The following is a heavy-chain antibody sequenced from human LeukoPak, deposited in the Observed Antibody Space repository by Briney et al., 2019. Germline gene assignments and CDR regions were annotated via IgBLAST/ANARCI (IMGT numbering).Heavy chain of an antibody. J-gene: IGHJ3*02. Sequence: SETLSLTCAVYGGSFSGYYWSWIRQPPGKGLEWIGEINHSGSTNYNPSLKSRVTISVDTSKNQFSLKLSSVTAADTAVYYCARPRMITFGGVIVPDAFDIWGQGTMVTVSS. V-gene: IGHV4-34*01. D-gene: IGHD3-16*02. CDR2: INHSGST. CDR1: GGSFSGYY. CDR3: ARPRMITFGGVIVPDAFDI.